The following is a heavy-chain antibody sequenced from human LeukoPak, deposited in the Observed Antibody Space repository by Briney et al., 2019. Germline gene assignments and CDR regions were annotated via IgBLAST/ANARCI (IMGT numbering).Heavy chain of an antibody. CDR1: GFTFSSYA. Sequence: GGSLRLSCAASGFTFSSYAMSWVRQAPGKGLEWAAVISHEGSYQNYADSVKGRFTISRDNSKNMVFLQMNSLSAEDTAVYYCARTREQWQVLDYWGQGTLVTVSS. CDR3: ARTREQWQVLDY. V-gene: IGHV3-30*03. CDR2: ISHEGSYQ. J-gene: IGHJ4*02. D-gene: IGHD6-19*01.